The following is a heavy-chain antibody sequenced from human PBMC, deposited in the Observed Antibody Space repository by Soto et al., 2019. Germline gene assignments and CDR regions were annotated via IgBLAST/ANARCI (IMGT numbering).Heavy chain of an antibody. CDR1: DGSISAYY. J-gene: IGHJ4*02. D-gene: IGHD3-3*01. CDR3: ARDNSAFWGGYFDS. CDR2: VFTSGTT. V-gene: IGHV4-4*07. Sequence: PSETLSLTCTVSDGSISAYYWSWIRQPAGKELEWIGHVFTSGTTNYTPSLKSRVSMSLDTAKNQFSLKLRSVTAADTAVYYCARDNSAFWGGYFDSWGQGKLVTVSS.